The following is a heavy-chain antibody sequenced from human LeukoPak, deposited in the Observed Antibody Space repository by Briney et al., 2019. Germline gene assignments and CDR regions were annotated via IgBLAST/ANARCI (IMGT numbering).Heavy chain of an antibody. J-gene: IGHJ4*02. Sequence: SETLSLTCTVSGGSISSGGYYWSWMRQHPGKGLAWIGYIYYSGSTYYNPSLKSRVTISVDTSKNQFSLKLSSVTAADTAVYYCAREAAAAGTFDYWGQGTLVTVSS. CDR3: AREAAAAGTFDY. CDR1: GGSISSGGYY. V-gene: IGHV4-31*03. D-gene: IGHD6-13*01. CDR2: IYYSGST.